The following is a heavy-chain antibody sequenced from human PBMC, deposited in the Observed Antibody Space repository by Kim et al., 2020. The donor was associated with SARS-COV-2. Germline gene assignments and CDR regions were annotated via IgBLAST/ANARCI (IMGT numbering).Heavy chain of an antibody. CDR1: GFTFSSYS. Sequence: GGSLRLSCAASGFTFSSYSMNWVRQAPGKGLEWVSYISSSSSTIYYADSVKGRFTISRDNAKNSLYLQMNSLRDEDTAVYYCARDLIVVVPAATYYGMDVWGQGTTVTVSS. J-gene: IGHJ6*02. D-gene: IGHD2-2*01. CDR2: ISSSSSTI. CDR3: ARDLIVVVPAATYYGMDV. V-gene: IGHV3-48*02.